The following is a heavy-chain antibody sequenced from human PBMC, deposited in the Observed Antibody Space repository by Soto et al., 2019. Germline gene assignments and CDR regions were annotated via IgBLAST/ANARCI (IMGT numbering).Heavy chain of an antibody. J-gene: IGHJ4*02. V-gene: IGHV3-23*01. Sequence: EVQLLESGGGLVQPGGSLRLSYAASGFTFSSYAMSWVRQAPGKGLEWVSAISGSGGSTYYADSVKGRFTISRDNSKNTLYLQMNSLRAEDTAVYYCAKDPGGGVAVAGDDYWGQGTLVTVSS. CDR2: ISGSGGST. D-gene: IGHD6-19*01. CDR1: GFTFSSYA. CDR3: AKDPGGGVAVAGDDY.